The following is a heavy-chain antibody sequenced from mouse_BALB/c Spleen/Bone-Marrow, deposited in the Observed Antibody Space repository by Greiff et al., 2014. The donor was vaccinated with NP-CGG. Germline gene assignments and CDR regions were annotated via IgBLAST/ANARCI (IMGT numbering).Heavy chain of an antibody. CDR2: INPYNGDT. CDR1: GYSFTGYF. Sequence: VQLKQSGPELVKPGASVKISCKASGYSFTGYFMNWVMQSHGKSLEWIGRINPYNGDTFYNQKFKGKATLTVDKSSSTAHMELRSRASEDSAVYYCARGGLLRAMDYWGQGTSVTVSS. D-gene: IGHD2-3*01. J-gene: IGHJ4*01. V-gene: IGHV1-20*02. CDR3: ARGGLLRAMDY.